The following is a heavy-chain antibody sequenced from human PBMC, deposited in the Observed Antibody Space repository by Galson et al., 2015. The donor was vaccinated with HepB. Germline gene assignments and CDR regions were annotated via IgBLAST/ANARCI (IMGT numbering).Heavy chain of an antibody. V-gene: IGHV2-5*02. CDR1: GFSLSTSGVG. CDR3: AHSTWNERFGYYYYMDV. J-gene: IGHJ6*03. Sequence: PALVKPTQTLTLTCTFSGFSLSTSGVGVGWIRQPPGKALEWLALIYWDDDKRYSPSLKSRLTITKDTSKNQVVLTMTNMDPVDTATYYSAHSTWNERFGYYYYMDVWGKGTTVTVSS. CDR2: IYWDDDK. D-gene: IGHD1-1*01.